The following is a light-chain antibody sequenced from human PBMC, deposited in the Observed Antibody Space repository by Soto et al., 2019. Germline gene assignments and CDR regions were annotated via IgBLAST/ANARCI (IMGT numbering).Light chain of an antibody. Sequence: EIVLTQSPGTLSLSPGEGATVSCRASQSVNSNLLAWFQQKPGQAPRLLIHDASRRATGIPDRFSGSGSGTDVTLSISRLEPEDFAVYHCHQYVSSPLTFGQGTKLEIK. V-gene: IGKV3-20*01. J-gene: IGKJ2*01. CDR1: QSVNSNL. CDR3: HQYVSSPLT. CDR2: DAS.